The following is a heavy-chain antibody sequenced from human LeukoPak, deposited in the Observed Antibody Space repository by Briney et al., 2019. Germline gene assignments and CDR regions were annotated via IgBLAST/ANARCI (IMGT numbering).Heavy chain of an antibody. Sequence: PGGSLRLSCVASGFTFSSYTMNWVRQAPGKGLEWVSKVNSGSSTTYADSVKGRFTISRDNANNSLNLQMNSLRAEDTAVYFCARGHCSGDNCYSAPDYWGQGTLVTVSS. CDR1: GFTFSSYT. CDR2: VNSGSST. CDR3: ARGHCSGDNCYSAPDY. D-gene: IGHD2-15*01. J-gene: IGHJ4*02. V-gene: IGHV3-48*01.